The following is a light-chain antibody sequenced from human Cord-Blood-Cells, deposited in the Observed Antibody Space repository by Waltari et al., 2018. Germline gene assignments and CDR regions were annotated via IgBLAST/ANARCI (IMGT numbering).Light chain of an antibody. CDR3: SSYTSSSTYV. J-gene: IGLJ1*01. CDR1: SSDVRGYNY. V-gene: IGLV2-14*01. Sequence: QSALTQPASVSGSPGQSITIPCTGTSSDVRGYNYVSWYQQHPGKAPKLMIYDVSNRPSGVSNRFSGSKSGNTASLTISGLQAEDEADYYCSSYTSSSTYVLGTGTKVTVL. CDR2: DVS.